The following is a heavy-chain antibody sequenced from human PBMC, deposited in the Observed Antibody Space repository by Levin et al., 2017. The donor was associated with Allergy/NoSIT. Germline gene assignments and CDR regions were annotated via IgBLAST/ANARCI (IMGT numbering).Heavy chain of an antibody. J-gene: IGHJ4*02. D-gene: IGHD3-16*02. CDR1: GFTFSNAW. V-gene: IGHV3-15*01. CDR3: TNTELLHYDYIWGSYRFDY. Sequence: PGGSLRLSCAASGFTFSNAWMSWVRQAPGKGLEWVGRIKSKTDGGTTDYAAPVKGRFTISRDDSKNTLYPQMNSLKTEDTAVYYCTNTELLHYDYIWGSYRFDYWGQGTLVTVSS. CDR2: IKSKTDGGTT.